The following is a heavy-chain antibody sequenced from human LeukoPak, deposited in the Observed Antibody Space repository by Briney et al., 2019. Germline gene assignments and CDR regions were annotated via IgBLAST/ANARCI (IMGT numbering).Heavy chain of an antibody. CDR2: IQDDGATT. V-gene: IGHV3-30*02. J-gene: IGHJ4*02. Sequence: PGRSLRLSCAASGLTFSNFPMHWVRQAPGKGLEWVALIQDDGATTNYVDSVRGRFTISRDNSKNTVYLQMNSLKPDFATQSITLVVVISPFDYWGQGTLVSVCS. CDR1: GLTFSNFP. D-gene: IGHD3-22*01. CDR3: LVVVISPFDY.